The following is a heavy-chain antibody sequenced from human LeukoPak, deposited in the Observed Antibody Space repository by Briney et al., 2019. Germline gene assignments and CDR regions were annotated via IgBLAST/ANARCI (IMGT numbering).Heavy chain of an antibody. J-gene: IGHJ4*02. V-gene: IGHV4-34*01. CDR2: INHSGST. D-gene: IGHD6-6*01. CDR1: GGSFSGYY. Sequence: PSETLSLTCAVYGGSFSGYYWSWIRQPPGKGLEWIGEINHSGSTNYNPSLKSRVTISVDTSKNQFSLKLSSVTAADTAVYYCARGQGIAARRGLGYWGQGTLVTVSS. CDR3: ARGQGIAARRGLGY.